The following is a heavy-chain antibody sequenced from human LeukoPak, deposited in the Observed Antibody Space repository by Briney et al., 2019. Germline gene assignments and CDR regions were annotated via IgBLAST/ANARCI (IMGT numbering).Heavy chain of an antibody. CDR2: IYYSGSA. CDR3: ARAGRIAALGAFDI. V-gene: IGHV4-39*01. D-gene: IGHD6-6*01. J-gene: IGHJ3*02. CDR1: GGSVNSGTYY. Sequence: PSETLSLTCTVSGGSVNSGTYYWSWIRQPPGKGLEWIGNIYYSGSAYYNPSLKSRVTMSVDTSKNQFSLKLSSVTAADTAVYYCARAGRIAALGAFDIWGQGTMVTVSS.